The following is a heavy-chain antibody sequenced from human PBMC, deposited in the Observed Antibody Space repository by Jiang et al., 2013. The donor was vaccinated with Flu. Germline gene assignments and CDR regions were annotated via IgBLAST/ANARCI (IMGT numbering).Heavy chain of an antibody. CDR1: GFSLSTSGMR. CDR2: IDWDDDK. D-gene: IGHD6-13*01. V-gene: IGHV2-70*04. Sequence: KPTQTLTLTCTFSGFSLSTSGMRVNWIRRPPGKALEWLARIDWDDDKFYSTSLKTRLTISKDTSKNQVVLTLTNMDPVDTATYYCARSNLAPGSSWSYYFDYWGQGTLVTVSS. J-gene: IGHJ4*02. CDR3: ARSNLAPGSSWSYYFDY.